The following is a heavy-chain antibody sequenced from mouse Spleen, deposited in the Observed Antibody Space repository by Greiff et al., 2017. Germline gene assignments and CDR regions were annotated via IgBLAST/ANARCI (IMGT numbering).Heavy chain of an antibody. CDR2: FNPNYGTT. Sequence: EVQLQQSGPELVKPGASVKISCKASGYSFTDYNMNWVKQSHGKSLEWIGVFNPNYGTTSYNQKFKGKATLTVDQSSSTAYMPLNSLTSEDSAVYYCARQTGTNYAMDYWGQGTSVTVSS. J-gene: IGHJ4*01. V-gene: IGHV1-39*01. CDR1: GYSFTDYN. D-gene: IGHD4-1*01. CDR3: ARQTGTNYAMDY.